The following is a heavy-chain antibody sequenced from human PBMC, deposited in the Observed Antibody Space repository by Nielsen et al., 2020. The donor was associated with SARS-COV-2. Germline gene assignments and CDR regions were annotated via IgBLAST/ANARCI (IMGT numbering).Heavy chain of an antibody. D-gene: IGHD3-22*01. V-gene: IGHV1-18*01. Sequence: ASVKVSCKASGYTFTSYGISWVRQAPGQGLEWMGWISAYNGNTNYAQKLQGRVTMTTDTSTSTAYMELRSLRSDDTAVYYCARVDDSSGYSPEWYYFDYWGQGTLVTVSS. CDR2: ISAYNGNT. J-gene: IGHJ4*02. CDR1: GYTFTSYG. CDR3: ARVDDSSGYSPEWYYFDY.